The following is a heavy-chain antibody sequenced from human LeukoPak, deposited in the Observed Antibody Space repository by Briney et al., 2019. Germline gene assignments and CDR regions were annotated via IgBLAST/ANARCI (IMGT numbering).Heavy chain of an antibody. CDR3: ARWAAAGAFDY. Sequence: GGSLRLSCAASGFTFSSYWMHWVRHAPGKGLVWVSRINSDGSSTSYADSVKGRFTISRDNAKNTLYLQMNSLRAEDTAVYYCARWAAAGAFDYWGQGTLVTVSS. CDR1: GFTFSSYW. J-gene: IGHJ4*02. V-gene: IGHV3-74*01. D-gene: IGHD6-13*01. CDR2: INSDGSST.